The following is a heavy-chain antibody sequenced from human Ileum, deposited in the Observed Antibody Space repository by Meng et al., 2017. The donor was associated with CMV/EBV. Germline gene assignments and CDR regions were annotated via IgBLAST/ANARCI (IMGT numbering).Heavy chain of an antibody. CDR3: ARGRTTVGVYFFDL. Sequence: GESLKISCLASGFAVSNSYMTWVRRAQGKGLDWVTLIYGGGDTDYADSVKGRFTISRDKGTNTLFLQLKNLRPDDSGVYYCARGRTTVGVYFFDLWGQGTEVTVSS. J-gene: IGHJ4*02. D-gene: IGHD3-3*01. CDR1: GFAVSNSY. V-gene: IGHV3-53*01. CDR2: IYGGGDT.